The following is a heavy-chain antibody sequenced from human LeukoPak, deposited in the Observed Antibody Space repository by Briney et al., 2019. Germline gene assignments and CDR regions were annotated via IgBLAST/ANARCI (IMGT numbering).Heavy chain of an antibody. V-gene: IGHV4-39*07. CDR3: ARCTSGRNYYYYMDV. J-gene: IGHJ6*03. CDR1: GGSISSSSYY. D-gene: IGHD1-26*01. Sequence: SETLSLTCTVSGGSISSSSYYWGWIRQPPGKGLEWIGSIYYSGSTYYNPSLKSRVTISVDTSKDQFSLKLSSVTAADTAVYYCARCTSGRNYYYYMDVWGKGTTVTVSS. CDR2: IYYSGST.